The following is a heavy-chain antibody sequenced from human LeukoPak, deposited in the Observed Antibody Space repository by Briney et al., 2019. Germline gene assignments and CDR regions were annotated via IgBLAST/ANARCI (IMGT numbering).Heavy chain of an antibody. Sequence: GGSLRLSCAASGFTFSSYGMRWVRQAPGKGLEWVAFIRYDGSDKFYADSVKGRFTISRDNSKNTLYLQMNSLRPEDTAVYYCARDIVVPAASGRYFDYWGQGTLITVSS. CDR1: GFTFSSYG. CDR2: IRYDGSDK. D-gene: IGHD2-2*01. J-gene: IGHJ4*02. CDR3: ARDIVVPAASGRYFDY. V-gene: IGHV3-30*02.